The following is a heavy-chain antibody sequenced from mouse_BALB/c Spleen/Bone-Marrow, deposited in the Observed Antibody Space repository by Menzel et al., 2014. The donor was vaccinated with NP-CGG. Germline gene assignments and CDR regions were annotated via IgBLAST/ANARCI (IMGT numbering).Heavy chain of an antibody. CDR1: GYTFTDKW. CDR2: IDTSDSYI. J-gene: IGHJ4*01. D-gene: IGHD2-4*01. Sequence: VHLVESGAEFVMPGASVKVSCKASGYTFTDKWMHWVKQRPGQGLEWIGAIDTSDSYINYNQKFKGKASLTVDASSSTAYMRLSSLTSDDSAVYYCARGGHDFSLDYWGQGTSVIVSS. CDR3: ARGGHDFSLDY. V-gene: IGHV1-69*01.